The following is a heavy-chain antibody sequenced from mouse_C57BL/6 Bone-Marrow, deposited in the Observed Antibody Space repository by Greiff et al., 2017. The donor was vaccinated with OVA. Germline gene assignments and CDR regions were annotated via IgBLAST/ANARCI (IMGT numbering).Heavy chain of an antibody. CDR1: GYSITSGYY. V-gene: IGHV3-6*01. CDR3: ARGLLRAY. CDR2: ISYDGSN. J-gene: IGHJ3*01. Sequence: DVKVEESGPGLVKPSQSLSLTCSVTGYSITSGYYWNWIRQFPGNKLEWMGYISYDGSNNYNPSLKNRISITRDTSKNQFFLKLNSVTTEDTATYYCARGLLRAYWGQGTLVTVSA. D-gene: IGHD6-1*01.